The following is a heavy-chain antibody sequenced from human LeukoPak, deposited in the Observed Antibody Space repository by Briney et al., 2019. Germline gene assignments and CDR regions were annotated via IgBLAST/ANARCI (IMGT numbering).Heavy chain of an antibody. CDR1: GFTFSSYA. D-gene: IGHD5-24*01. V-gene: IGHV3-23*01. Sequence: GGSLGLSCAASGFTFSSYAMSWVRQAPGKGLEWVSSACGSGGSTYYADSVKGRFTISRDNSKNTLYLQMNSLRAEDTAVYYCAKGEMATYFDYWGQGTLVTVSS. J-gene: IGHJ4*02. CDR2: ACGSGGST. CDR3: AKGEMATYFDY.